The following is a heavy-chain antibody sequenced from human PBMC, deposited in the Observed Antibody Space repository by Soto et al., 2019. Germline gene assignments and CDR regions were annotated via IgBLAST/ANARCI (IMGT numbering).Heavy chain of an antibody. D-gene: IGHD6-13*01. V-gene: IGHV1-2*04. Sequence: GASVKVSCKASGYTFTGYYMHWVRQAPGQGLEWMGWINPNSGGTNYAQKFQGWVTMTRDTSISTAYMELSRLRSDDTAVYYCARGGGSGYDYDYSSSWYVNNYYYYMDVWGKGTTVTVSS. J-gene: IGHJ6*03. CDR2: INPNSGGT. CDR1: GYTFTGYY. CDR3: ARGGGSGYDYDYSSSWYVNNYYYYMDV.